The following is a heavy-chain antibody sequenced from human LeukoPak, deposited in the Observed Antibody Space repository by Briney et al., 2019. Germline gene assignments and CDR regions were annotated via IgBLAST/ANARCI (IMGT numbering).Heavy chain of an antibody. Sequence: PGGSLRLSCAASGFTFSSYEMNWVRQAPGKGLEWVSYISSSGSTIYYADSVRGRFTISRDNSKNTLYLQINSLRGEDTAVYYCAKDRRRDDILTGSFSDWGQGTLVTVSS. V-gene: IGHV3-48*03. CDR2: ISSSGSTI. CDR1: GFTFSSYE. D-gene: IGHD3-9*01. CDR3: AKDRRRDDILTGSFSD. J-gene: IGHJ4*02.